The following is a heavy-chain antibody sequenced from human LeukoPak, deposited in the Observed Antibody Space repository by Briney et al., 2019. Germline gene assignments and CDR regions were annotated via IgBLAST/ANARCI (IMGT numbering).Heavy chain of an antibody. CDR2: IHFSGST. Sequence: SETLSLICTVSDASISGYYWSWIRQPPGKGLEWIGSIHFSGSTNYNPSLRSRVTISVDTSKNQLSLKLSSVTAADTAVYYCARIVVTAIGAYYFDYWGQGTLVTVSS. J-gene: IGHJ4*02. CDR3: ARIVVTAIGAYYFDY. V-gene: IGHV4-59*01. D-gene: IGHD2-21*02. CDR1: DASISGYY.